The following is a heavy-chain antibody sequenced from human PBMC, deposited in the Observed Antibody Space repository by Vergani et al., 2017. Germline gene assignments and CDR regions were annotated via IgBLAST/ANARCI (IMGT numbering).Heavy chain of an antibody. V-gene: IGHV4-61*01. J-gene: IGHJ6*02. CDR2: IYYSGST. CDR1: GGSISGSIYY. CDR3: AREQMGVTMVRGVISLIGGAPAGMDV. D-gene: IGHD3-10*01. Sequence: QVQLQESGPGLVKPSQTLSLTCTVSGGSISGSIYYWSWIRQPPGKGLEWIGYIYYSGSTNYNPSLKSRVTISVDTSKNQFSLKLSSVTAADTAVYYCAREQMGVTMVRGVISLIGGAPAGMDVWGQGTTVTVSS.